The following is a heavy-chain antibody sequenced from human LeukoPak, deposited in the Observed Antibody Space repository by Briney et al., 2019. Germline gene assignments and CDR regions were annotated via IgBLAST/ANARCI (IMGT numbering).Heavy chain of an antibody. CDR3: ARARGGSYPYFDY. V-gene: IGHV3-13*04. D-gene: IGHD1-26*01. CDR2: IGTAGDT. Sequence: SGGSLRLSCEGSGFTFSSYDMHWVRQATGKGLEWVSAIGTAGDTYYPGSVKGRFTISRENAENSLYLQMNSLRAGDTAVYYCARARGGSYPYFDYWGQGTLVTVSS. J-gene: IGHJ4*02. CDR1: GFTFSSYD.